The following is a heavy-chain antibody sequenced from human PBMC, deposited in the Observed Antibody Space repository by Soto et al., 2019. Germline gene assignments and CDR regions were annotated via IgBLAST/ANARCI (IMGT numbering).Heavy chain of an antibody. CDR3: VKEGYMRSDWYGQFDY. Sequence: VGSLRLSCSASGFTFNSYAMHWVRQAPGKGLEFVSAISSYGADTYYADSVKGRFAISRDNSKNTLYLQMSSLRAEDTALYYCVKEGYMRSDWYGQFDYWGQGALVTVSS. D-gene: IGHD6-19*01. CDR1: GFTFNSYA. CDR2: ISSYGADT. J-gene: IGHJ4*02. V-gene: IGHV3-64D*06.